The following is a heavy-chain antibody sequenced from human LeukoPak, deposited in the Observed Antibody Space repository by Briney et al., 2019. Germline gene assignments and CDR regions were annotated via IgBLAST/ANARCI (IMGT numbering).Heavy chain of an antibody. CDR3: ARQGGTLIVVVKVALDV. CDR2: INPNSGGT. J-gene: IGHJ3*01. CDR1: GYTFTGYY. V-gene: IGHV1-2*02. D-gene: IGHD3-22*01. Sequence: ASVKVSCKASGYTFTGYYIHWVRQAPGQGLEWMGWINPNSGGTNYAQKFQGRVTMTRDTSITTAYMELSSLRSDDTAVYHCARQGGTLIVVVKVALDVWGQGTMVTVSS.